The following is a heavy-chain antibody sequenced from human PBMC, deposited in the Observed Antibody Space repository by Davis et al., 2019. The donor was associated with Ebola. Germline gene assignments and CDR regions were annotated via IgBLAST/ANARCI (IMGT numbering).Heavy chain of an antibody. CDR3: ARDEGDKGMDV. CDR1: GFTFSSYA. V-gene: IGHV3-23*01. CDR2: ISGSGGST. D-gene: IGHD2-21*01. J-gene: IGHJ6*02. Sequence: GESLKISCAASGFTFSSYAMSWVRQAPGKGLEWVSAISGSGGSTYYADSVKGRFTISRDNSKNTLYLQMNSLRAEDTAVYYCARDEGDKGMDVWGQGTTVTVSS.